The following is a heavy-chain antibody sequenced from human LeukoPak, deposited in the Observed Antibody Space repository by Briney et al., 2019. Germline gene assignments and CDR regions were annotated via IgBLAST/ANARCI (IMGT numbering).Heavy chain of an antibody. V-gene: IGHV3-21*01. CDR3: ARDGDTAMVLGY. CDR2: ISSSSSYI. J-gene: IGHJ4*01. CDR1: GSTFSSYS. D-gene: IGHD5-18*01. Sequence: PGGSLRLSCAASGSTFSSYSMNWVRQAPGKGLEWVSSISSSSSYIYYADSVKGRFTISRDNAKNSLYLQMNSLRAEDTAVYYCARDGDTAMVLGYWGHGTLVTVSS.